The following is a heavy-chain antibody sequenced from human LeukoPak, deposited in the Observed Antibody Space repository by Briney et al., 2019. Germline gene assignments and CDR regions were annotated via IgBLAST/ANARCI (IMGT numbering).Heavy chain of an antibody. Sequence: ASVKVSCKASGYTFTSYGISWVRQAPGRGLEWMGWINPNSGGTNYAQKFQGRITMTRDTSISTAYMELSRLRSDDTAVYYCARDGNYYDSSGYSTGYYYGMDVWGQGTTVTVSS. CDR2: INPNSGGT. J-gene: IGHJ6*02. V-gene: IGHV1-2*02. CDR3: ARDGNYYDSSGYSTGYYYGMDV. CDR1: GYTFTSYG. D-gene: IGHD3-22*01.